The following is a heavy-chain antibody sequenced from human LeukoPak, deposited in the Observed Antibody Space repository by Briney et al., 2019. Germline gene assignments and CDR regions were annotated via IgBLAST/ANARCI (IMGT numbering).Heavy chain of an antibody. Sequence: GGSLRLSCAASGFTFSSYSMNWVRQAPGKGLEWVSAISGSGGSTYYADSVKGRFTISRDNSKNTLYLQMNSLRAEDTAVYYCAKDPSAFGVVTTNWFDPWGQGTLVTVSS. D-gene: IGHD3-3*01. CDR2: ISGSGGST. V-gene: IGHV3-23*01. CDR3: AKDPSAFGVVTTNWFDP. CDR1: GFTFSSYS. J-gene: IGHJ5*02.